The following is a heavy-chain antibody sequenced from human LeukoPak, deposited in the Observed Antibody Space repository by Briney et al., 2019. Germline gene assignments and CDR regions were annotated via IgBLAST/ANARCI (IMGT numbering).Heavy chain of an antibody. V-gene: IGHV4-59*13. J-gene: IGHJ4*02. D-gene: IGHD2-15*01. CDR2: IDFIGIT. Sequence: SETLYLTCPVSGCSIISFYCTGIRQPPGKGRGWIGYIDFIGITNYNSSLNSRVTISLETSQNQFSLKLNSVTAADTAVYYCARADHYGYCSGGSCRLEFDSSGQGTPVTLSS. CDR1: GCSIISFY. CDR3: ARADHYGYCSGGSCRLEFDS.